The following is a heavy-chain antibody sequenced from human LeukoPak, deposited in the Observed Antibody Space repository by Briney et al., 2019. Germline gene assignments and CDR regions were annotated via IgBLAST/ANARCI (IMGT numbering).Heavy chain of an antibody. CDR3: ARRVGARFDY. D-gene: IGHD1-26*01. CDR2: IYTSGST. V-gene: IGHV4-61*05. J-gene: IGHJ4*02. CDR1: GGSISSSSYY. Sequence: PSETLSLTCTVSGGSISSSSYYWGWIRQPPGKGLEWIGYIYTSGSTNYNPSLKSRVTISVDTSKNQFSLKPSSVTAADTAVYYCARRVGARFDYWGQGTLVTVSS.